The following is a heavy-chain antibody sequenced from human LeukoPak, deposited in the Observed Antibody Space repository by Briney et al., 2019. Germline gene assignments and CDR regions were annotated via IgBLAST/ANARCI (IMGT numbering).Heavy chain of an antibody. D-gene: IGHD1-26*01. CDR1: GGSLSSYS. V-gene: IGHV4-4*07. Sequence: SGTLSLTCAESGGSLSSYSRSWIRQPAGEGLEWIGRIYTSGGTNYNPSLKSRVTMSVDTTQNQFSLTLSSVTAADTDVYYCARGHSGSYPEDAFDIWGKGTMVTVSS. CDR3: ARGHSGSYPEDAFDI. J-gene: IGHJ3*02. CDR2: IYTSGGT.